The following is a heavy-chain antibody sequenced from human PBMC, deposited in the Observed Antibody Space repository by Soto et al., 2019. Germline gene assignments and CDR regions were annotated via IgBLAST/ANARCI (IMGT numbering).Heavy chain of an antibody. Sequence: GGSLRLSCAASGFTFSSYWMHWVRQAPGKGLVWVSRINSDGSSTSYADSVKGRFTISRDNAKNTLYLQMNSLRAEDTAVYYCARALTVTTRYNWFDPWGQGTLVTVSS. V-gene: IGHV3-74*01. CDR1: GFTFSSYW. J-gene: IGHJ5*02. CDR3: ARALTVTTRYNWFDP. D-gene: IGHD4-4*01. CDR2: INSDGSST.